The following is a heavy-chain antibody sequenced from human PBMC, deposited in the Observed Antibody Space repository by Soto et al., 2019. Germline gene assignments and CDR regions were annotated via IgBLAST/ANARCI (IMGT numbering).Heavy chain of an antibody. CDR1: GGTFSSYA. CDR2: IIPIFGTA. J-gene: IGHJ5*02. V-gene: IGHV1-69*06. D-gene: IGHD3-22*01. CDR3: ARSNYDEGSSDP. Sequence: SVKVSCKASGGTFSSYAISWVRQAPGQGLEWMGGIIPIFGTANYAQKFQGRVTITADKSTSTAYMELSSLRSEDTAVYYCARSNYDEGSSDPWGKGTLVTVAS.